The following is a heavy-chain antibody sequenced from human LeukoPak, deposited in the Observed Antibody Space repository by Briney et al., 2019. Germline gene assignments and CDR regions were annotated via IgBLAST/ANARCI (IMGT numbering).Heavy chain of an antibody. V-gene: IGHV1-69*05. J-gene: IGHJ4*02. CDR2: IIPIFGTA. CDR3: ARPHDYGDYDYFDH. CDR1: GGTFSSYA. Sequence: SVKVSCKASGGTFSSYAISWVRQAPGQGLEWMGGIIPIFGTANYAQKFQGRVTITTDESTSTAYMELSSLRSEDTAVYYCARPHDYGDYDYFDHWGQGTLVTVSS. D-gene: IGHD4-17*01.